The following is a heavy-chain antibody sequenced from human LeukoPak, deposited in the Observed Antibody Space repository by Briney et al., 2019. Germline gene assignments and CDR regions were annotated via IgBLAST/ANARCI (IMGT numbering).Heavy chain of an antibody. CDR2: IYYSGTT. V-gene: IGHV4-39*01. D-gene: IGHD3-10*01. CDR3: AREVASSVRY. J-gene: IGHJ4*02. Sequence: SETLSLTCTVSGGSISDSSYHWGWIRQPPGKGLEWIGSIYYSGTTYYRPSLKSRATISVDTSKNQFSLKLTSVTAADTAVYYCAREVASSVRYWGQGTLVTVSS. CDR1: GGSISDSSYH.